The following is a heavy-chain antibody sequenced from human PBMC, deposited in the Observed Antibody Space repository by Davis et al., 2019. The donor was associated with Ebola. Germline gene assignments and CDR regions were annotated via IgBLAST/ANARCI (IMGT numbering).Heavy chain of an antibody. J-gene: IGHJ6*03. CDR2: ISYDGSNK. Sequence: PGGSLRLSCAASGFTFSSYGMHWVRQAPGKGLEWVAVISYDGSNKYYADSVKGRFTISRDNSKNTLYLQMNSLRAEDTAVYYCAKSGEVVPAAILYYYMDVWGKGTTVTVSS. CDR3: AKSGEVVPAAILYYYMDV. D-gene: IGHD2-2*02. CDR1: GFTFSSYG. V-gene: IGHV3-30*18.